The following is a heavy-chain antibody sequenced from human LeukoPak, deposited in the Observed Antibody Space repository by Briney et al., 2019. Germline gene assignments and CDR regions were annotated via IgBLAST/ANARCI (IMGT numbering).Heavy chain of an antibody. CDR2: ISSSGTTM. CDR1: GIIFGDYY. CDR3: ARALRDAFDI. Sequence: GGSLRLSCAASGIIFGDYYMGWVRQAPGKGLEWVSHISSSGTTMLYPDSVKGRFTISRDNAQNSLYLQLNSLRAGDTAVYYCARALRDAFDIWGQGILVTVSS. V-gene: IGHV3-11*01. J-gene: IGHJ3*02.